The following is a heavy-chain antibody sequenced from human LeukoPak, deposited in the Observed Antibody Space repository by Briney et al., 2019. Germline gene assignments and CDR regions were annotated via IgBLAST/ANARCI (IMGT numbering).Heavy chain of an antibody. J-gene: IGHJ4*02. CDR1: GFSFSSYN. V-gene: IGHV3-21*01. CDR3: VGGDY. Sequence: PGGSLRLSCEASGFSFSSYNMDWVRQTPGKGLEWISSITTSSTYTFYADSVKGRFTISRDNARNSLYLQMNSLTAEDTAVYYCVGGDYWGQGTLVTVSS. CDR2: ITTSSTYT.